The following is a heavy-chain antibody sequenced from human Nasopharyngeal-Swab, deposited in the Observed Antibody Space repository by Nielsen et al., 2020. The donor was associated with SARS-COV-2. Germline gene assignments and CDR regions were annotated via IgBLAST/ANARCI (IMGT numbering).Heavy chain of an antibody. V-gene: IGHV3-48*01. CDR2: ISSSTSTI. Sequence: LTCAASGFTFSSYSMNWVRQAPGKGLEWVSNISSSTSTIYYADSVKGRFTISRDNAKNSLYLQMNSLRAEDTAVYYCARGASYDILTGYPDAFDIWGQGTMVTVSS. CDR1: GFTFSSYS. CDR3: ARGASYDILTGYPDAFDI. J-gene: IGHJ3*02. D-gene: IGHD3-9*01.